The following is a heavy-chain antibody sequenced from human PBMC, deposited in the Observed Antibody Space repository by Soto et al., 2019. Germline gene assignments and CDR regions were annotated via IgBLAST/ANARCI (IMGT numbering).Heavy chain of an antibody. D-gene: IGHD6-6*01. V-gene: IGHV3-74*03. CDR3: ERGGLQHALDV. CDR1: GFTFSNYW. CDR2: VNNDGTDT. Sequence: EVQLVESGGGLVQPGGSLRLSCAASGFTFSNYWMYWVRQAPGKGLVWVSRVNNDGTDTTHADSVKGRLTISSDNAEKTVYLQMNSQRAEDTAVYYCERGGLQHALDVWGQGSTVTVSS. J-gene: IGHJ6*02.